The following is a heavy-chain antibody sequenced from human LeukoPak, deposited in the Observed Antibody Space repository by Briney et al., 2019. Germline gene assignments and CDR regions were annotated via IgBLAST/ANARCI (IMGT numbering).Heavy chain of an antibody. Sequence: GGALRLSCGVSGITLSKYGMSWVRQAPGKGLEWVAGISGKAGGTNYADCVKCRFTIYRDNTKNMLFPQTARLRAEDRAVYFCAKRGVVPRIFLVGFHKEAYYFDSWGQRAQRPVSP. CDR1: GITLSKYG. J-gene: IGHJ4*02. D-gene: IGHD3-3*01. V-gene: IGHV3-23*01. CDR3: AKRGVVPRIFLVGFHKEAYYFDS. CDR2: ISGKAGGT.